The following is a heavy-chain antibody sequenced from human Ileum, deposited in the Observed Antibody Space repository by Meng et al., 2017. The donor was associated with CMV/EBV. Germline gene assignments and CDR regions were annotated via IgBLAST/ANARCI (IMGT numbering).Heavy chain of an antibody. J-gene: IGHJ4*01. CDR1: GSPFNSYA. CDR3: ARDDYYRFDNGVHSYAGDY. Sequence: SVKVSCKASGSPFNSYAVSWVRQAPGQGLEWMGGIIPILGKANYAQSFQGRVTVTADKATSTAYMELSDLRSEDTAIYYCARDDYYRFDNGVHSYAGDYWGQGKLVNVSS. V-gene: IGHV1-69*10. D-gene: IGHD2-8*01. CDR2: IIPILGKA.